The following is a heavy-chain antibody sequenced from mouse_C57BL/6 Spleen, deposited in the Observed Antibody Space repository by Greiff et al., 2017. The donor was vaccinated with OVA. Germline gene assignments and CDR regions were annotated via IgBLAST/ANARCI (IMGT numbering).Heavy chain of an antibody. CDR2: INPSNGGT. D-gene: IGHD2-5*01. Sequence: QVQLKQPGTELVKPGASVKLSCKASGYTFTSYWMHWVKQRPGQGLEWIGNINPSNGGTNYNEKFKSKATLTVDKSSSTAYMQLSSLTSEDSAVYYCARDSNYGVYYFDYWGQGTTLTVSS. V-gene: IGHV1-53*01. CDR3: ARDSNYGVYYFDY. CDR1: GYTFTSYW. J-gene: IGHJ2*01.